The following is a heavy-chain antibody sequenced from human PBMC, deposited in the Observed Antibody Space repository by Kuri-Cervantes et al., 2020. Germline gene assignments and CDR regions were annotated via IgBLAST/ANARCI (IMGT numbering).Heavy chain of an antibody. CDR2: ISSSSSYI. V-gene: IGHV3-21*01. D-gene: IGHD3-10*01. CDR1: GFTFDDYA. CDR3: ARVSDYYGSAPRGYFDY. J-gene: IGHJ4*02. Sequence: GGSLRLSCAASGFTFDDYAMNWVRQAPGKGLEWVSSISSSSSYIYYADSVKGRFTISRDNAKNSLYLQMNSLRAEDTAVYYCARVSDYYGSAPRGYFDYWGQGTLVTVSS.